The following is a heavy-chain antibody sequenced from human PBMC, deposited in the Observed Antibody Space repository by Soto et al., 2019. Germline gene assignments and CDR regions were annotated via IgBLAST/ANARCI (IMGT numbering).Heavy chain of an antibody. J-gene: IGHJ6*02. CDR2: IIPIFGTA. D-gene: IGHD2-21*02. CDR1: GGTFSSYA. Sequence: QVQLVQSGAEVKKPGSSVKVSCKASGGTFSSYAISWVRQAPGQGLEWMGGIIPIFGTANYAQKFQGRVTITADEATSTAYRELSSLRSEDTAVYYCARGSEGGNSAPNYYGMDVWGQGTTVTVSS. V-gene: IGHV1-69*01. CDR3: ARGSEGGNSAPNYYGMDV.